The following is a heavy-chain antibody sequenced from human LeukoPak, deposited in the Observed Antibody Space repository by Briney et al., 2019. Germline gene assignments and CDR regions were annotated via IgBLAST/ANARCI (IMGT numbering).Heavy chain of an antibody. CDR1: GFTFSSYA. D-gene: IGHD3-10*01. CDR3: GRSPLITVHNWFDS. CDR2: ISFDGTNK. V-gene: IGHV3-30*04. J-gene: IGHJ5*01. Sequence: GRSLRLSCAVSGFTFSSYALYWVRLAPAQGQELVALISFDGTNKYYPDSVKSRFTISRVNSNNTLYLQMISLRAEDTAVFYCGRSPLITVHNWFDSSGQGTLVTVSS.